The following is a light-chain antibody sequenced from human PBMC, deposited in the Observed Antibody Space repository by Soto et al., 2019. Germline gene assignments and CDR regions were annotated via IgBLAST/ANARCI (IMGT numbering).Light chain of an antibody. CDR3: QQSYSIPFT. CDR1: QSISSY. J-gene: IGKJ5*01. Sequence: DIQMTQSPSSLSASVGDRVTITCRASQSISSYLNWYQQKPGKAPKLLIYAASSLQSGVPLRFSGSGSGTDFTLTISSLQPEDFATYYCQQSYSIPFTCGQGTRLEIK. V-gene: IGKV1-39*01. CDR2: AAS.